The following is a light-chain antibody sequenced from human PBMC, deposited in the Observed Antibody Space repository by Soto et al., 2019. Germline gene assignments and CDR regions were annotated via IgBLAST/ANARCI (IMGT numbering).Light chain of an antibody. CDR3: TAWDDSLDGRWV. CDR2: SNS. CDR1: SSNIGGNT. J-gene: IGLJ3*02. V-gene: IGLV1-44*01. Sequence: QSVLTQPPSASGTPGQRVTISCSGSSSNIGGNTLNWYQQLPGTAPKLLIYSNSQRPSGVPDRFSGSASGTSASLAISGLQSEDEADYYCTAWDDSLDGRWVFGGGTKLTVL.